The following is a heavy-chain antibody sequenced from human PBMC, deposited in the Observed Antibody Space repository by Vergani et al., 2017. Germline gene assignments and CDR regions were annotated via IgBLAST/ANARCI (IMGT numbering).Heavy chain of an antibody. V-gene: IGHV3-23*01. J-gene: IGHJ4*02. Sequence: EVQLLESGGGLVQPGGSLRLSCAASGFTFSNYAMSWVRQAPGKGLEWVSAITGSGGSTYYADSVKGRFTISRDNSKNTLYLQMNSLRAEDTAVYYCAKACSSGWYYFDYWGQGTLVTVSS. CDR3: AKACSSGWYYFDY. CDR1: GFTFSNYA. D-gene: IGHD6-19*01. CDR2: ITGSGGST.